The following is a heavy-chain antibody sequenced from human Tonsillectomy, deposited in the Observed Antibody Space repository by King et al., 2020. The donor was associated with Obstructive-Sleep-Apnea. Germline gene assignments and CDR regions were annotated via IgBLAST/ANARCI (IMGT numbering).Heavy chain of an antibody. CDR1: GGSINSGDYY. J-gene: IGHJ5*02. CDR2: IYYSGSS. Sequence: QLQESGPGLVKPSQTLSLTCTVSGGSINSGDYYWSWIRQHPGKGLEWIGYIYYSGSSHFNPSLKSRISISVDTSKNQFPLRLSSVTAADTAVYYCARNPYSYGYVSWFDPWGPGTLVTVSS. V-gene: IGHV4-31*03. D-gene: IGHD5-18*01. CDR3: ARNPYSYGYVSWFDP.